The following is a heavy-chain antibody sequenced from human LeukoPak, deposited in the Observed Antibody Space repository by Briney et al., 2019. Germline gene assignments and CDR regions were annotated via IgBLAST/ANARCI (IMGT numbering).Heavy chain of an antibody. CDR2: INHSGST. Sequence: SETLSLTCAVYGGSFSGYYWSWIRQPPGKGLEWIGEINHSGSTNYNPSLKSRVTISVDTSKNQFSLKLSSVTAADTAVYYCARDRGGYYFDYWGQGTLVPVSS. V-gene: IGHV4-34*01. CDR1: GGSFSGYY. CDR3: ARDRGGYYFDY. D-gene: IGHD6-25*01. J-gene: IGHJ4*02.